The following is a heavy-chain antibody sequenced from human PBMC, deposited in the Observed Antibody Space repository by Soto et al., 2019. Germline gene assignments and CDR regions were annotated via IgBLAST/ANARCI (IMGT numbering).Heavy chain of an antibody. CDR1: GYIFSNYW. CDR2: VFPGNSDT. J-gene: IGHJ6*02. Sequence: RGESLKISCEVSGYIFSNYWIGWVRQMPGKGLEWMAIVFPGNSDTIYSPSFRGQVTISADKSISTAYLQWNSLQASDTAIYYCARHNVYAMDVWGQGTTVTVSS. CDR3: ARHNVYAMDV. V-gene: IGHV5-51*01.